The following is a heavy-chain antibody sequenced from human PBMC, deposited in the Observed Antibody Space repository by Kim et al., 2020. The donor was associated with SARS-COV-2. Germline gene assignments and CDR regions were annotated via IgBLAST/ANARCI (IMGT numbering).Heavy chain of an antibody. CDR3: ARSRLHFWSADYFDY. CDR2: IYYSGST. CDR1: GGSISSYY. Sequence: SETLSLTCTVSGGSISSYYWSWIRQPPGKGLEWIGYIYYSGSTNYNPSLKSRVTISVDTSKNQFSLKLSSVTAADTAVYYCARSRLHFWSADYFDYWGQGTLVTVSS. V-gene: IGHV4-59*01. D-gene: IGHD3-3*02. J-gene: IGHJ4*02.